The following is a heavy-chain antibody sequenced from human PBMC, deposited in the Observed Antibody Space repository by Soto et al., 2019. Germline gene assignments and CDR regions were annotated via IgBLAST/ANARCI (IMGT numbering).Heavy chain of an antibody. CDR3: ARDGLTYGSGSYQQQINWFDP. CDR1: GFTFSSYA. D-gene: IGHD3-10*01. V-gene: IGHV3-30-3*01. CDR2: ISYDGSNK. J-gene: IGHJ5*02. Sequence: GGSLRLSCAASGFTFSSYAMHWVRQAPGKGLEWVAVISYDGSNKYYADSVKGRFTISRDNSKNTLYLQMNSLRAEDTAVYYCARDGLTYGSGSYQQQINWFDPWGQGTLVTVSS.